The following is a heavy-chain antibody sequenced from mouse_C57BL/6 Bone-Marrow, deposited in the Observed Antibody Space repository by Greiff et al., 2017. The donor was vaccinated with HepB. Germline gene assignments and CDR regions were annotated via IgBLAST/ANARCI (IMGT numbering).Heavy chain of an antibody. CDR3: AIGKTRLAMDY. V-gene: IGHV1-74*01. CDR2: IHPSDSDT. Sequence: QVQLQQPGAELVKPGASVKVSCKASGYTFTSYWMHWVKQRPGQGLEWIGRIHPSDSDTNYNQKFKGKATLTVDKSSSTAYMQLSSLTSGDSAVYYCAIGKTRLAMDYWGQSTSVTVSS. J-gene: IGHJ4*01. CDR1: GYTFTSYW.